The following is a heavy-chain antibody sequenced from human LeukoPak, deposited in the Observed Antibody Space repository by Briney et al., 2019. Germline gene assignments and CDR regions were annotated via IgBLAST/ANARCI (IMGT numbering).Heavy chain of an antibody. CDR3: ARSYLGGTYYDWFDP. Sequence: NPSETLSLTCTVSVGSISHYYWKWIRQPAGRGVEWIGRIYASGSTNYNPSLRSRVTISVDKSKNQFSLKLTSATAADTAVYYCARSYLGGTYYDWFDPWGQGTLVTVSS. V-gene: IGHV4-4*07. CDR2: IYASGST. J-gene: IGHJ5*02. CDR1: VGSISHYY. D-gene: IGHD1-26*01.